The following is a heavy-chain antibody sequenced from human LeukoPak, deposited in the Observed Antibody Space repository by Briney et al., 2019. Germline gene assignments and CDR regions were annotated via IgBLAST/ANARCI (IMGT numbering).Heavy chain of an antibody. CDR2: INHSGST. D-gene: IGHD3-22*01. V-gene: IGHV4-34*01. J-gene: IGHJ4*02. CDR3: ARDRGYYDSSGIDY. Sequence: PSETLSLTCAVYGGSFSGYYWSWIRQPPGKGLEWIGEINHSGSTNYNPSLKSRVTISVDTSKNQFSLKLSSVTAADTAVYYCARDRGYYDSSGIDYWGQGTLVTVSS. CDR1: GGSFSGYY.